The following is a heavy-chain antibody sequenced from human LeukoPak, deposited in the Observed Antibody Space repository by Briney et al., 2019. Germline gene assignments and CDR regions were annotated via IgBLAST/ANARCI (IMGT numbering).Heavy chain of an antibody. CDR1: GYSISSGYY. CDR2: IYHSGST. J-gene: IGHJ3*02. CDR3: AREEEDIVVVVAATEEIIAFDI. D-gene: IGHD2-15*01. Sequence: SETLSLTCTVSGYSISSGYYWGWIRQPPGKGLEWIGSIYHSGSTYYNPSVKSRVTISVDTSKNQFSLKLSSVTAADTAVYYCAREEEDIVVVVAATEEIIAFDIWGQGTMVTVSS. V-gene: IGHV4-38-2*02.